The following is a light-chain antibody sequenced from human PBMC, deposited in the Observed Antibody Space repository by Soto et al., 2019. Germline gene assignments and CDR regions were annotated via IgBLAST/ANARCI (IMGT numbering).Light chain of an antibody. CDR3: SSYTSSSTVV. CDR2: EVS. Sequence: QSVLTQPASVSGSPGQSSTIACTGTSSDVGGYNYVSWYQQHPGKAPKLMIYEVSNRPSGVSDRFSGSKSGNTASLTISGLQSEEEADYYCSSYTSSSTVVFSGGTKLTVL. V-gene: IGLV2-14*01. CDR1: SSDVGGYNY. J-gene: IGLJ2*01.